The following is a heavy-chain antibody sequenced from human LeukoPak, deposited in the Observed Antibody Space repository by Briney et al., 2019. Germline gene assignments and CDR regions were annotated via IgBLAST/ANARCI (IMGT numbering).Heavy chain of an antibody. CDR3: ARGSTEDIVVVVAVYY. CDR2: IKQDGSEK. V-gene: IGHV3-7*01. J-gene: IGHJ4*02. CDR1: GFTFSSYW. Sequence: GGSLRLSCAASGFTFSSYWMSWVRQAPGKGLEWVANIKQDGSEKYYVDSVKGRFTISRDNAKNSLYLQMNSLRAEDTAVYYCARGSTEDIVVVVAVYYWGQGTLVTVSS. D-gene: IGHD2-15*01.